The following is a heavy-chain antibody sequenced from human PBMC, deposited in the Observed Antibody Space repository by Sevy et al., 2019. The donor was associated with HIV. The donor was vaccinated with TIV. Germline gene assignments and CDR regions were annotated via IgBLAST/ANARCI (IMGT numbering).Heavy chain of an antibody. CDR1: GGTFSSYA. Sequence: ASVKVSCKASGGTFSSYAISWVRQAPGQGLEWMGGIIPIFGTANYAQKFQGRVTITADESTSTAYMELSSLRSEDTAGYYCARDEGRVPAAIGPYYYYGMDVWGQGTTVTVSS. V-gene: IGHV1-69*13. CDR2: IIPIFGTA. D-gene: IGHD2-2*02. J-gene: IGHJ6*02. CDR3: ARDEGRVPAAIGPYYYYGMDV.